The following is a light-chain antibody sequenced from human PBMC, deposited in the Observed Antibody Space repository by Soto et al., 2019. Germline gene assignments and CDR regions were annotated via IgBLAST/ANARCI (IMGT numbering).Light chain of an antibody. CDR3: QQRNSWPPTFT. J-gene: IGKJ5*01. V-gene: IGKV3-11*01. CDR1: QSVGSF. Sequence: EIVLTQSPAPLSLSPGERATLSCMSSQSVGSFLAWYQQKPGQAPRLLIYDTSIRATGIPARFSGSGSGTDFTLTISSLEPEDFAFYYCQQRNSWPPTFTFGQGTRLEIK. CDR2: DTS.